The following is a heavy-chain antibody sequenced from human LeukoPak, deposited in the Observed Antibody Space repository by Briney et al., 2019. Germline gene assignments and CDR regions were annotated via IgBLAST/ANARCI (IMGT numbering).Heavy chain of an antibody. D-gene: IGHD1-26*01. Sequence: PGGSLRLSCAASGFTFSAYSMSWVRQAPGKGREGVADIKKDGSEKKYVGSVKGGLTISRDKAKNTLYLQMNSLSAEDTAVYYCARDPGPRVPPGSYSDYWGQGTLLTVSS. J-gene: IGHJ4*02. CDR3: ARDPGPRVPPGSYSDY. V-gene: IGHV3-7*01. CDR1: GFTFSAYS. CDR2: IKKDGSEK.